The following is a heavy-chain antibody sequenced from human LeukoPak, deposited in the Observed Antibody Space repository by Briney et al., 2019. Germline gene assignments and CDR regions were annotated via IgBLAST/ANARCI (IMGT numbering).Heavy chain of an antibody. V-gene: IGHV3-48*04. CDR3: ARRRDSGSLQHFDY. CDR1: GFTFSSYS. D-gene: IGHD1-26*01. Sequence: GGSLRLSCAASGFTFSSYSMNWVRQAPGKGLEWVSYISTGSSIINYADSVKGRFTISRDNAKNSLYLQMNSLRAEDTAVYYCARRRDSGSLQHFDYRGQGTLVTVSS. CDR2: ISTGSSII. J-gene: IGHJ4*02.